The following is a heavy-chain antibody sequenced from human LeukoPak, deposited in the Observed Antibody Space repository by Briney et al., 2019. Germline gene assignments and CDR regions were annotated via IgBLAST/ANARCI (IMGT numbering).Heavy chain of an antibody. Sequence: PGGSLRLSCAASEFTFSNYAMNWVRQSPGKGLEWVSGISGGGGSTYYADSVKGRFTISRDNSKNTLSLQMDSLRAEDTALYYCAKGSGINHYHWIDPWGQGTLVTVSS. D-gene: IGHD1-14*01. CDR3: AKGSGINHYHWIDP. J-gene: IGHJ5*02. CDR2: ISGGGGST. CDR1: EFTFSNYA. V-gene: IGHV3-23*01.